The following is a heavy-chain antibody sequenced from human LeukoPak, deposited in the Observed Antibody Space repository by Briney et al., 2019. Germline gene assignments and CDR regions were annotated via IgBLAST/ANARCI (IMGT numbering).Heavy chain of an antibody. CDR2: ISWNSGSI. J-gene: IGHJ4*02. CDR1: GFTFDDYA. CDR3: AKDIATGNRLYYFDY. V-gene: IGHV3-9*01. D-gene: IGHD1-14*01. Sequence: GRSLRLSCSASGFTFDDYAMHWVRQAPGKGLEWVSGISWNSGSIGYADSVKGRFTISRDNAKNSLYLQMNSLRAEDTALYYCAKDIATGNRLYYFDYWGQGTLVTVSS.